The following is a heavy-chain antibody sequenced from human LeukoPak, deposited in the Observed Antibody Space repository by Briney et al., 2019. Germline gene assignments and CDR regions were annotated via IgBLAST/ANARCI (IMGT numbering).Heavy chain of an antibody. CDR2: IYYSGST. D-gene: IGHD6-13*01. CDR3: ARRGSSSWYPFDY. Sequence: SETLSLTCTVSGGSISSYYWSWIRQPPGKGLEWIGYIYYSGSTNYNPSLKSRVIISVDTSKNQFSLKLSSVTAADTAVYYCARRGSSSWYPFDYWGQGTLVTVSS. CDR1: GGSISSYY. J-gene: IGHJ4*02. V-gene: IGHV4-59*08.